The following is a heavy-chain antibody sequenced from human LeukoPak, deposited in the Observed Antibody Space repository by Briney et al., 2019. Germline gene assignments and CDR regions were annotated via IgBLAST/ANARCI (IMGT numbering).Heavy chain of an antibody. CDR3: ARLYSGWYSYY. CDR1: GFTFSSYG. J-gene: IGHJ4*02. Sequence: GGSLRLSCAASGFTFSSYGMHWVRQAPGKGLEWVAVIWYDGSNKYYADSVKGRFTISRDNSKNTLYLQMNSLRAEDTAVYYCARLYSGWYSYYWGQGTLVTVSS. D-gene: IGHD6-19*01. V-gene: IGHV3-33*01. CDR2: IWYDGSNK.